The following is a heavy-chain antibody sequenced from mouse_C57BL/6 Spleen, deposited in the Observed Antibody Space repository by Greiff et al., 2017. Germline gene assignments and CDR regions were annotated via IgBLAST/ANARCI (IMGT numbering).Heavy chain of an antibody. CDR3: ARWDYYGSSYGAMDY. V-gene: IGHV1-18*01. CDR1: GYTFTDYN. J-gene: IGHJ4*01. CDR2: INPNNGGT. D-gene: IGHD1-1*01. Sequence: VQLKQSGPELVKPGASVKIPCKASGYTFTDYNMDWVKQSHGKSLEWIGDINPNNGGTIYNQKFKGKATLTVDKSSSTAYMELRSLTSEDTAVYYCARWDYYGSSYGAMDYWGQGTSVTVSS.